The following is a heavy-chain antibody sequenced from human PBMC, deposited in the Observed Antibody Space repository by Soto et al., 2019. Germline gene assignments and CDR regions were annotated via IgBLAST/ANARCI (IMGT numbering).Heavy chain of an antibody. D-gene: IGHD1-26*01. J-gene: IGHJ6*02. V-gene: IGHV3-48*03. Sequence: GGSLRLSCVASGFTFSHFEMNWVRQAPGKGLEWISFITSNGGTTYYADSVKGRFTISRDNTKNSLYLQMSNLRAEDAAVYYCANGPVVGANYKYYDMDVWGRGTTVTVSS. CDR3: ANGPVVGANYKYYDMDV. CDR1: GFTFSHFE. CDR2: ITSNGGTT.